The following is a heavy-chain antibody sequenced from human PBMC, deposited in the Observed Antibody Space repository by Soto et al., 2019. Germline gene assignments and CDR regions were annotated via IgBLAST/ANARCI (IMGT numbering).Heavy chain of an antibody. CDR3: AIHWGITMIVVVITSV. V-gene: IGHV4-39*01. CDR1: GGSISSSSYY. D-gene: IGHD3-22*01. J-gene: IGHJ4*02. CDR2: IYYSGST. Sequence: QLQLQETGPGLVKPSETLSLTCTVSGGSISSSSYYWGWIRQPPGKGLEWIGSIYYSGSTYYNPSLKSRVTISVDTSKNQFSLKLSSVTAADTAVYYCAIHWGITMIVVVITSVWGQGTLVTVSS.